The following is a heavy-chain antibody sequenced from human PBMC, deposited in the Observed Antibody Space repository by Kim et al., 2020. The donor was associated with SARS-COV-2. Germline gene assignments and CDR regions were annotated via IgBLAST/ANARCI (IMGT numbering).Heavy chain of an antibody. CDR2: IKSDGSDK. V-gene: IGHV3-30*04. J-gene: IGHJ4*02. CDR3: ARRGGNYSDAGDY. CDR1: GFSFRSYA. Sequence: GGSLRLSCAASGFSFRSYAMSWVRQAPGKGLEWVAIIKSDGSDKYYADSVKGRFTISRDNSKNTLYLQMNSLRAEDTAVYYCARRGGNYSDAGDYWGQGSMVAVSS. D-gene: IGHD1-7*01.